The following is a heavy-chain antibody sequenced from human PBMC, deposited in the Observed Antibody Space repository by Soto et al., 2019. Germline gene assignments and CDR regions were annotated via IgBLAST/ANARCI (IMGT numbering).Heavy chain of an antibody. CDR2: IYYNENT. CDR3: ARTRRGDYYYDY. J-gene: IGHJ4*02. Sequence: LSLTCTVSGASIISYFWSWIRQTPGKGLELIGYIYYNENTNYNPSLKSRVTISLDTSKNQFSLTLTSVTSADTAVYYCARTRRGDYYYDYWGLGTLVTVSA. V-gene: IGHV4-59*01. D-gene: IGHD2-21*02. CDR1: GASIISYF.